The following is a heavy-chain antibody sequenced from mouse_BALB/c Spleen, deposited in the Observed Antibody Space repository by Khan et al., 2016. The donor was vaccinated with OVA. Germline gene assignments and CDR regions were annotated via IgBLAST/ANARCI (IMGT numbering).Heavy chain of an antibody. Sequence: QVQLKESGAELVKPGASVKLSCKASGYTFTSYYIYWLKQRPGQGLEWIGEINPSNGGTNFNEKFKSKATLTVDKSSSTAYMQLSSLTSEDSAVYYCTRRGTARATLWFAYWGQGTLVTVSA. CDR2: INPSNGGT. V-gene: IGHV1S81*02. CDR1: GYTFTSYY. D-gene: IGHD3-2*01. CDR3: TRRGTARATLWFAY. J-gene: IGHJ3*01.